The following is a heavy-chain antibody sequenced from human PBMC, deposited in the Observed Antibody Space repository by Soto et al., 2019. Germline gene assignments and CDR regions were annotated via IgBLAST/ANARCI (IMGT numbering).Heavy chain of an antibody. CDR1: GGSISTNSYF. J-gene: IGHJ4*02. D-gene: IGHD3-22*01. CDR3: ARLRASGSYWDSDGFYPEKAGY. V-gene: IGHV4-39*01. Sequence: PSETLSLTCTVSGGSISTNSYFWGWSRQPPGKALEWIGSFYYGGSTFYNPSLKIRLTTSVDTSANQFSLKLPSVTAAETLVYFSARLRASGSYWDSDGFYPEKAGYWGQGTLVTVSS. CDR2: FYYGGST.